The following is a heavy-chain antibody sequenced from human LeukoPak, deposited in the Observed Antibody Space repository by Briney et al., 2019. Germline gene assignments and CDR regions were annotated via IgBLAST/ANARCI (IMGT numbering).Heavy chain of an antibody. CDR3: ARGLAAAGVYYFDY. D-gene: IGHD6-13*01. CDR1: GYTFTSYG. Sequence: GASVKVSCKASGYTFTSYGISWVRQAPGQGLEWMGWISAYNGNTNYAQKLQGRVTMTTDTSTSTAYMEPRSLRSDDTAVYYCARGLAAAGVYYFDYWGQGTLVTVSS. CDR2: ISAYNGNT. J-gene: IGHJ4*02. V-gene: IGHV1-18*01.